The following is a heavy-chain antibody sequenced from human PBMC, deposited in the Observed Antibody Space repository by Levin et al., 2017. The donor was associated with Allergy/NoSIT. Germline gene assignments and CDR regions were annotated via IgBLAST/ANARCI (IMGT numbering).Heavy chain of an antibody. CDR3: ARPAYYDVLTGPSDY. J-gene: IGHJ4*02. CDR1: GFTVSRYW. CDR2: IKQDGSEK. Sequence: GGSLRLSCAASGFTVSRYWMSWVRQAPGKGLEWVANIKQDGSEKYYVDSVKGRFTISRDNAKNLLYLQMNSLRGEDTAVYYCARPAYYDVLTGPSDYWGQGTLVTVSS. V-gene: IGHV3-7*04. D-gene: IGHD3-9*01.